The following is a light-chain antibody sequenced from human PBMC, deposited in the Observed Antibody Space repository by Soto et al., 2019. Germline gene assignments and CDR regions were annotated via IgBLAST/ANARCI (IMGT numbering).Light chain of an antibody. CDR3: QQYGSSLYT. Sequence: EIVLTQSPGTLSLSPGERATLSCRASQSVSSGYLAWYQQKPGQAPRLLIYGASSRATGIPDRFSGSGSGTAFTLTISRLEPEDFAVYYCQQYGSSLYTFGQGTKLEIK. CDR1: QSVSSGY. CDR2: GAS. V-gene: IGKV3-20*01. J-gene: IGKJ2*01.